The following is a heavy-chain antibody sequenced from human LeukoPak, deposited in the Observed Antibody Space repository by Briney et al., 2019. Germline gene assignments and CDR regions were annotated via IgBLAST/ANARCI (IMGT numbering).Heavy chain of an antibody. J-gene: IGHJ3*02. D-gene: IGHD3-3*01. Sequence: SETLSLTCTVSGGSINEYYWNWIRQPPGKGLEWLGYMYLSGSTNYNPSLKSRVTISIDTSKTHFSLNLNSVTAADTAMYYCARGLLGVVMNTPGSLDIWGQGTMVTVSS. CDR3: ARGLLGVVMNTPGSLDI. CDR1: GGSINEYY. V-gene: IGHV4-59*01. CDR2: MYLSGST.